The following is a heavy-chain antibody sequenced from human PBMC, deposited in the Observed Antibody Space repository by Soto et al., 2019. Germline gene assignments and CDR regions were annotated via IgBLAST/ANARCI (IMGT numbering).Heavy chain of an antibody. D-gene: IGHD2-21*02. CDR3: ARDPRHPDCGGDCSFRFDP. CDR1: GGTFSSDA. J-gene: IGHJ5*02. Sequence: GASVKVSCKASGGTFSSDAISWVRQAAGQELEWMGGIIPIFGTANYAQKFQGRVTITADESTSTAYMELSSLRSEDTAVYYCARDPRHPDCGGDCSFRFDPWGQGTLVTVSS. CDR2: IIPIFGTA. V-gene: IGHV1-69*13.